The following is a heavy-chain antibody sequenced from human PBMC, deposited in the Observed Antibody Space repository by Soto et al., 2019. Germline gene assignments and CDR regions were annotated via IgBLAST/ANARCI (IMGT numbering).Heavy chain of an antibody. D-gene: IGHD1-1*01. J-gene: IGHJ4*02. V-gene: IGHV6-1*01. CDR1: GDSVSSNIAA. Sequence: PSQTRSVTCAIYGDSVSSNIAAGHSIRQSPSRGLEWLGRTYYRSEWYTDYAPSVRSRITINADTSKNKFSLQLNSVTPEDTAVYYCARGLGGITDYWGQGTRVTVSS. CDR2: TYYRSEWYT. CDR3: ARGLGGITDY.